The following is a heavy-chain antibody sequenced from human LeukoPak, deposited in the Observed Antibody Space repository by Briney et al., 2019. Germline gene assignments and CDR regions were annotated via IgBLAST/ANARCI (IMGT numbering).Heavy chain of an antibody. D-gene: IGHD6-19*01. CDR3: AKDRGPPGVADTLTPIYSFDS. CDR2: IYHSGNT. V-gene: IGHV4-4*02. CDR1: GGSISSSNW. Sequence: SETLSLTCTVSGGSISSSNWWSWVRQPPGKALEWIGEIYHSGNTNYNPSLKSRVTISVDKSKNQFSLRLTSVTAADTAVYYCAKDRGPPGVADTLTPIYSFDSWGQGTLVTVAS. J-gene: IGHJ4*02.